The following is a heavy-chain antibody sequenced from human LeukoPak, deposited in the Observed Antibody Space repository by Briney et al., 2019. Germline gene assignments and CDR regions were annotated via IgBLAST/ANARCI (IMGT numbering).Heavy chain of an antibody. V-gene: IGHV3-21*01. J-gene: IGHJ4*02. D-gene: IGHD3-22*01. CDR3: ARESYYYDSSGYYYPDY. CDR1: GLSFSNAW. Sequence: GGSLRLSCAASGLSFSNAWMNWVRQAPGKGLEWVSSISSGSSYIYYADSVKGRFTISRDNAKNSLFLQMNSLRAEDTAVYYCARESYYYDSSGYYYPDYWGQGTLVTVSS. CDR2: ISSGSSYI.